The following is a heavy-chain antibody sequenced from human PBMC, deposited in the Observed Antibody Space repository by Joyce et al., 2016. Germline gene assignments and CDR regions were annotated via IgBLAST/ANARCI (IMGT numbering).Heavy chain of an antibody. J-gene: IGHJ4*02. CDR2: IYPGDSRT. D-gene: IGHD2-21*01. CDR1: GFSFNGYW. V-gene: IGHV5-51*01. CDR3: ARVISHSHFDT. Sequence: EVQLVQSGAEVQKPGESLKISCKSSGFSFNGYWIAWVRQMPGEGLEWVGNIYPGDSRTRYSPSFQGQVTISADKSINTAYLHWSSLKASDTAIYYCARVISHSHFDTWGQGTLVTVSS.